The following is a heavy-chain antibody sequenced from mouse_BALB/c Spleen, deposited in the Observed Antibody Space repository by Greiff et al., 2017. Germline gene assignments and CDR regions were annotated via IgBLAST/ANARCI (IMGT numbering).Heavy chain of an antibody. Sequence: VKVVESGAELARPGASVKMSCKASGYTFTSYTMHWVKQRPGQGLEWIGYINPSSGYTNYNQKFKDKATLTADKSSSTAYMQLSSLTSEDSAVYYCATLRHYYAMDYWGQGTSVTVSS. J-gene: IGHJ4*01. CDR3: ATLRHYYAMDY. V-gene: IGHV1-4*01. D-gene: IGHD1-2*01. CDR2: INPSSGYT. CDR1: GYTFTSYT.